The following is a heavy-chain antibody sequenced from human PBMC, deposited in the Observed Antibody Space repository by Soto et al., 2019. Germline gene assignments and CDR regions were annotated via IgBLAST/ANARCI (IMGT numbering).Heavy chain of an antibody. CDR1: GFTVSSNY. CDR3: ARGQLYGDYTGYYFDY. D-gene: IGHD4-17*01. Sequence: GGSLRLSCAASGFTVSSNYMSWVRQAPGKGLEWVSVIYSGGSTYYADSVKGRFTISRDNSKNTLYLHMNSLRAEDTAVYYCARGQLYGDYTGYYFDYWGQGTLVTVSS. CDR2: IYSGGST. J-gene: IGHJ4*02. V-gene: IGHV3-66*01.